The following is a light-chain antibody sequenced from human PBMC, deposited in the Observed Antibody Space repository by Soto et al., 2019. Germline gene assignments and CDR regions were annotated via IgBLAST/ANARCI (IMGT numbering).Light chain of an antibody. V-gene: IGKV3-15*01. CDR2: DAS. CDR3: QHYTNLPLT. Sequence: EVVLTQSPATLSVSPGERATLSCRASHSVSNNLAWYQQKLGQAPSLLIYDASTRATGIPARFSGSGSGTEFTLTISSLQSEDSAVYYCQHYTNLPLTFGGGTKVEIK. J-gene: IGKJ4*02. CDR1: HSVSNN.